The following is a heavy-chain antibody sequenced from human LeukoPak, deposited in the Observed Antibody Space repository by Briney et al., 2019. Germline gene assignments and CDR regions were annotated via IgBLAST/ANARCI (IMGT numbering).Heavy chain of an antibody. V-gene: IGHV1-2*06. CDR1: GYTFTGYY. CDR2: INPNSGGT. J-gene: IGHJ3*02. Sequence: GASVKVSCKASGYTFTGYYMHWVRQAPGQGLEWMGRINPNSGGTNYAQKFQGRVTMTRDTSISTAYMELSRLRSDDTSVYYCASLGPTVTTLSGSFDIWGQGTMVTVSS. D-gene: IGHD4-17*01. CDR3: ASLGPTVTTLSGSFDI.